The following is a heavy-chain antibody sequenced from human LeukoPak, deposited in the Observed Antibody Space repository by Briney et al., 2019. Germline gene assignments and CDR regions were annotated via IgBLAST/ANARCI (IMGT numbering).Heavy chain of an antibody. V-gene: IGHV1-18*01. Sequence: ASVKVSCKASGYTFTSYGISWVRQAPGQGLEWMGWISAYNGNTNYAQKLQGRVTMTTDTSTSTAYMELRSLRPDDTAVYYCARCDSRASYYYGMDFWGQGTTVTVSS. CDR3: ARCDSRASYYYGMDF. CDR1: GYTFTSYG. CDR2: ISAYNGNT. J-gene: IGHJ6*02. D-gene: IGHD3-22*01.